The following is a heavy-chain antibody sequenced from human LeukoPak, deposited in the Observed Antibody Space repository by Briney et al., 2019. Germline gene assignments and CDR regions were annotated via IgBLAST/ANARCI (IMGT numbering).Heavy chain of an antibody. D-gene: IGHD2-2*01. CDR3: AKHSTTNNWFDP. J-gene: IGHJ5*02. Sequence: SETLSLTCTASGGSISNYYWDWIRQPPGKGLEWIGNIFYSGGTHYNPSLKSRVTMSLDTSKNQFSLKLSSVTAADTAIYLCAKHSTTNNWFDPWGQGTLVTVSS. V-gene: IGHV4-59*04. CDR2: IFYSGGT. CDR1: GGSISNYY.